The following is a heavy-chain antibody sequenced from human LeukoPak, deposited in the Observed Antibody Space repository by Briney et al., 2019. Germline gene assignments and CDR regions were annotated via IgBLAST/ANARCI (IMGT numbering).Heavy chain of an antibody. D-gene: IGHD6-25*01. CDR1: GFTFTTYW. J-gene: IGHJ4*02. V-gene: IGHV3-74*01. Sequence: GGSLRLSCAASGFTFTTYWMHWVRQAPGKGLVWVSHINSDGSITSYADSVKGRFTISRDNAKNTLYLQMNSLRAEDTAVYYCTKARAGNFDYWGQGTLVTVSS. CDR3: TKARAGNFDY. CDR2: INSDGSIT.